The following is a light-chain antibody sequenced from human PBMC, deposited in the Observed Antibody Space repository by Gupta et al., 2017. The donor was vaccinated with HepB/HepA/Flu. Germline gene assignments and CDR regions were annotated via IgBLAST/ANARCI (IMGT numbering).Light chain of an antibody. CDR2: KAS. CDR3: QQDNSDLM. Sequence: DIQMTQSPSTLSASVGDRVTITCRASQSINVWLGWYQQKPGKAPKLLIHKASNLQSGVPLRFSGSGYGTEFTLTSSRRQHDDFANYYCQQDNSDLMFGQGTKVEIK. V-gene: IGKV1-5*03. CDR1: QSINVW. J-gene: IGKJ1*01.